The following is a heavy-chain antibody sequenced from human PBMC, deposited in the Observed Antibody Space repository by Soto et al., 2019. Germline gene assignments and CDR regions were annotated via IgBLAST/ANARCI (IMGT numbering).Heavy chain of an antibody. Sequence: LLLSSAPAGSTFWKDRVDWVRRAPVNVLKWVGRIKSKTDGGTTDYAAPVKGRFTISRDDSKNTLYLQMNSLKTEDTAVYYCTTVRITMVTGPLYGMDVCGQGTTVTVSS. V-gene: IGHV3-15*07. CDR3: TTVRITMVTGPLYGMDV. CDR1: GSTFWKDR. D-gene: IGHD3-10*01. J-gene: IGHJ6*02. CDR2: IKSKTDGGTT.